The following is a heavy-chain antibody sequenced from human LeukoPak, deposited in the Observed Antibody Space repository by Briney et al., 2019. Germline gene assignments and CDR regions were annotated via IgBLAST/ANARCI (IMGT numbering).Heavy chain of an antibody. CDR3: ASGTMVRGVMNY. CDR2: ISGSGGST. CDR1: GFTFSTYG. D-gene: IGHD3-10*01. V-gene: IGHV3-23*01. J-gene: IGHJ4*02. Sequence: PGGSLRLSCEASGFTFSTYGINWVRQAPGKGLEWVSAISGSGGSTYYADSVKGRFTISRDNAKNSLYLQMNSLRAEDTAVYYCASGTMVRGVMNYWGQGTLVTVSS.